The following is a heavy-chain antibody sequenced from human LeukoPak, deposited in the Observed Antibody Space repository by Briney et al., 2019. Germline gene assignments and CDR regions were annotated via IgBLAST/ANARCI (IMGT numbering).Heavy chain of an antibody. Sequence: GGSLRLSCAASGFTFSSYSMNWVRLAPGKGLEWVSSISSSSSYIYYADSVKGRFTISRDNAKNSLYLQMNSLRAEDTAVYYCARGGLHCSSTSCYEEYYYYGMDVWGQGTTVTVSS. CDR1: GFTFSSYS. D-gene: IGHD2-2*01. V-gene: IGHV3-21*01. CDR3: ARGGLHCSSTSCYEEYYYYGMDV. CDR2: ISSSSSYI. J-gene: IGHJ6*02.